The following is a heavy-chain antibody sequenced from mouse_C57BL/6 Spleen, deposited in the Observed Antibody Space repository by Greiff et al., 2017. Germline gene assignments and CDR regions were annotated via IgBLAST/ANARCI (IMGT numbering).Heavy chain of an antibody. V-gene: IGHV1-64*01. CDR3: AGSAFIATVVAPFDV. CDR2: IHPNSGST. J-gene: IGHJ1*03. CDR1: GYTFTSYW. Sequence: QVQLQQPGAELVKPGASVKLSCKASGYTFTSYWMHWVKQRPGQGLEWIGMIHPNSGSTNYNEKFKSKATLTVDKSSSTAYMQLSSLTSEDSAVYDCAGSAFIATVVAPFDVWGTGTTVTVAA. D-gene: IGHD1-1*01.